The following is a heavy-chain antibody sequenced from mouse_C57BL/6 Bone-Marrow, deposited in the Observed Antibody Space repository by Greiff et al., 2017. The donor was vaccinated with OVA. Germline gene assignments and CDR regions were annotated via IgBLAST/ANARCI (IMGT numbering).Heavy chain of an antibody. CDR3: ARNDYDGVAY. J-gene: IGHJ3*01. Sequence: EVKLMESGPGLVKPSQSLSLTCSVTCYSITRGYYWNWIRQFPGNKLEWMGYISYDGSNNYNPSLKNRISITRDTSKNQFFLKLNSVTTEDTATYYCARNDYDGVAYWGQGTLVTVSA. V-gene: IGHV3-6*01. CDR2: ISYDGSN. D-gene: IGHD2-4*01. CDR1: CYSITRGYY.